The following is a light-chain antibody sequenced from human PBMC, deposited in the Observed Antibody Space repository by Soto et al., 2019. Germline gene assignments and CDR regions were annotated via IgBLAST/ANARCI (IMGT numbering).Light chain of an antibody. CDR3: QQYKDSFPYT. CDR1: QSISTW. CDR2: KAS. J-gene: IGKJ2*01. V-gene: IGKV1-5*03. Sequence: DIQLTQSPSTLSASVGDRVTITCRASQSISTWLAWYQQKPGTAPKLLIHKASTLESGVPSRFSGSRSGTEFTLTVSSLQPDDFATYYCQQYKDSFPYTFGQGTQLESK.